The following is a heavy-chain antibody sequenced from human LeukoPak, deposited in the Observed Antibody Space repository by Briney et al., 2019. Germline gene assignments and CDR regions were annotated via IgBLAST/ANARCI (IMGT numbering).Heavy chain of an antibody. CDR2: INPSGGST. Sequence: ASVKVSCKASGYTFTSYYMHWVRQAPGQGLEWMGIINPSGGSTSYAQKFQGRVTMTRDTSTSTAYMELSSLRSEDTAVYYCARGRGRITMVRGVIITPHLDYWGQGTLVTVSS. D-gene: IGHD3-10*01. CDR3: ARGRGRITMVRGVIITPHLDY. V-gene: IGHV1-46*01. CDR1: GYTFTSYY. J-gene: IGHJ4*02.